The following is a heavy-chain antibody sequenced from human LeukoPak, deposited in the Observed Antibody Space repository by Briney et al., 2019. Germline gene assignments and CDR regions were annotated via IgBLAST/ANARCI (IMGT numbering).Heavy chain of an antibody. Sequence: SETLSLTGAVSGGSISSSNWWSWVRQPTGKGLEWIGEIYHSGSTNYNPSLKSRVTISVDKSKNQFSLKLSSVTAADTAVYYCARDGGSGSGSYYNYFDYWGQGTLVTVSS. D-gene: IGHD3-10*01. CDR1: GGSISSSNW. CDR2: IYHSGST. V-gene: IGHV4-4*02. CDR3: ARDGGSGSGSYYNYFDY. J-gene: IGHJ4*02.